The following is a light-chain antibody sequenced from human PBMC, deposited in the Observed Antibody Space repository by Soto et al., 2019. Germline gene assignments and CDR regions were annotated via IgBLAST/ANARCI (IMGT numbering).Light chain of an antibody. CDR2: GAS. CDR3: QQYNNWPPLT. Sequence: EIVMTQSPATLSVSPGERATRSCRASQSVSSNLAWYQQKPGQAPRLLIYGASTRATAITARFSGSGSGTEFTLTISSLQSEDFAVYYCQQYNNWPPLTFGGGTKVEIK. CDR1: QSVSSN. J-gene: IGKJ4*01. V-gene: IGKV3-15*01.